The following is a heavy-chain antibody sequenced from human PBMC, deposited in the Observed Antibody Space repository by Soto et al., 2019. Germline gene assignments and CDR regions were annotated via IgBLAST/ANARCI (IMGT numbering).Heavy chain of an antibody. J-gene: IGHJ4*02. Sequence: PSETLSLTCAVSGGSIISSNWWSWVRQPPGKGLEWIGEIHHSGSTKYNPSLKSRVTTSVDRSKNQFSLILNSVTAADTAVYYCANQGGHEFDYWGQGTLVTVSS. CDR1: GGSIISSNW. CDR3: ANQGGHEFDY. V-gene: IGHV4-4*02. D-gene: IGHD2-15*01. CDR2: IHHSGST.